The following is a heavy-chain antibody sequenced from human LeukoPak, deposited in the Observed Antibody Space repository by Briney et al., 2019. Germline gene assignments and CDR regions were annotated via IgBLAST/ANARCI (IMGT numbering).Heavy chain of an antibody. CDR2: INQDGSEK. Sequence: GGSLRLSCAASGFTFSSHWMSWVRQAPGKGLEWVANINQDGSEKYYVDSVKGRFTFSRDNAKNSLYLQMNNLRAEDTAVYYCARDGVAAGVYFDCWSQGTLVTVSS. J-gene: IGHJ4*02. V-gene: IGHV3-7*01. D-gene: IGHD6-13*01. CDR1: GFTFSSHW. CDR3: ARDGVAAGVYFDC.